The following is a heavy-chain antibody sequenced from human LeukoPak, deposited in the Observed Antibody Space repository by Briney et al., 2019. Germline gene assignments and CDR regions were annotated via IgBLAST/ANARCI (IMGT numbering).Heavy chain of an antibody. CDR3: ARGGFTSPFYY. CDR1: GGSITSSSYY. J-gene: IGHJ4*02. Sequence: PSETLSLTCAVSGGSITSSSYYWGWIRQPPGKGLEWIGSIFYSGSSHYNPSLKSRLTISVDTSKNQFSLRLSSVTAADTAVYYCARGGFTSPFYYWGQGTLVTVSS. D-gene: IGHD3-3*01. CDR2: IFYSGSS. V-gene: IGHV4-39*01.